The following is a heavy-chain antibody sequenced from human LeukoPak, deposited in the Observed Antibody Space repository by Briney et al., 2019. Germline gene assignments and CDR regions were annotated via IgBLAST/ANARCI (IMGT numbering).Heavy chain of an antibody. D-gene: IGHD1-1*01. Sequence: GRSLRVSCAASGFTFSSDGMQWVRQGPGKGLEWGAVILYVGRNKYYADSVKGRFTISRDNSKNTLYLQMNSLRAEDTAVYYCAKDRGSWNDLSGYYFDYWGQGTLVTVSS. J-gene: IGHJ4*02. V-gene: IGHV3-30*18. CDR3: AKDRGSWNDLSGYYFDY. CDR1: GFTFSSDG. CDR2: ILYVGRNK.